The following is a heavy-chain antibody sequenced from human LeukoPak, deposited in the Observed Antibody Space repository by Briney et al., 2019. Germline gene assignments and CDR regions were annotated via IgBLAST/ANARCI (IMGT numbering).Heavy chain of an antibody. J-gene: IGHJ5*02. CDR1: GGSFSGYY. D-gene: IGHD6-13*01. V-gene: IGHV4-34*01. Sequence: PSETLSLTCAVYGGSFSGYYWSWIRQPPGKGLEWIGEINHSGSTNYNPSLKSRVTISVDTSKNQFSLKLSSVTAADTAVYYCARHGGYSSSWLLRNHRNWFDPWGQGTLVTVSS. CDR3: ARHGGYSSSWLLRNHRNWFDP. CDR2: INHSGST.